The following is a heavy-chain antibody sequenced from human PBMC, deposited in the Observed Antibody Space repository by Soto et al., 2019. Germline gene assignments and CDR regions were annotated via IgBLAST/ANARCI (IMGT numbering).Heavy chain of an antibody. D-gene: IGHD2-21*02. J-gene: IGHJ5*02. CDR2: INAGNGNT. Sequence: QVQLVQSGAEVKKPGASVKVSCKASVYTFTSYAIHWVRQAPGQRLEWMGWINAGNGNTKYSQKFQRRVTITRDTSASTTYMKLSSLRAEDTAVYYCAIGLSGGDADWFDAWGQGTLVTVSS. V-gene: IGHV1-3*01. CDR3: AIGLSGGDADWFDA. CDR1: VYTFTSYA.